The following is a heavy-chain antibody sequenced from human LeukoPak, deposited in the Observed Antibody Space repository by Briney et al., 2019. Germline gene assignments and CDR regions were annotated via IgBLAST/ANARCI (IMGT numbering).Heavy chain of an antibody. CDR2: IFHMSGNT. V-gene: IGHV3-23*01. CDR3: AEYLPRSGFQFALDI. J-gene: IGHJ3*02. Sequence: PGGSLRLSCAASGFTLSDYAMAWVRQAPGKRLEWVSSIFHMSGNTFYTDSVKGRFTISSDSSKNTLYLQMNALRVEDTAVYYCAEYLPRSGFQFALDIWGQGTLDTVSA. CDR1: GFTLSDYA. D-gene: IGHD3-3*01.